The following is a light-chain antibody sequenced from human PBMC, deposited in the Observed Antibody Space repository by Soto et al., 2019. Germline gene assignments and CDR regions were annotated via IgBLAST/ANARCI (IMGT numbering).Light chain of an antibody. V-gene: IGKV1-5*03. CDR2: QAS. CDR1: QSISVW. CDR3: QQDHPLSS. J-gene: IGKJ1*01. Sequence: TLSPSAISSTEEDRVTITCRASQSISVWLAWYQQKPGKAPNLLIYQASRLESGVPSRFSGSGSGTEFTLTISSLQPHDFATCYCQQDHPLSSFGDGTKVDI.